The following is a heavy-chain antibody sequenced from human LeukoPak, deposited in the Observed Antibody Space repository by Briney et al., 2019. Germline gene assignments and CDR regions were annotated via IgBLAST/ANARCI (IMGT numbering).Heavy chain of an antibody. D-gene: IGHD4-23*01. CDR3: TIIQVGFRIELRWDY. CDR2: IISKTVGGPT. V-gene: IGHV3-15*01. Sequence: KTGGALRLSCAVSGLTLSNAWVSGVGQAPGKGLEWVGRIISKTVGGPTDYAAPVKGRFTISRDDSKNTLYLQMNSLKAEDTAVYYCTIIQVGFRIELRWDYWGQGTLVTVSS. CDR1: GLTLSNAW. J-gene: IGHJ4*02.